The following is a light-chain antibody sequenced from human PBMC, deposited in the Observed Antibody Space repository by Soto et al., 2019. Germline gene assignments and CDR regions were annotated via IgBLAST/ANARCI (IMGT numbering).Light chain of an antibody. V-gene: IGKV3-20*01. CDR2: DAS. CDR1: QSVDSSY. Sequence: EIVLTQSPGTLSLSPGERATLSCRASQSVDSSYLAWYQQKPGQAPRLLIYDASARATGIPDRFSGSGSGTDFTLTISRLEPEDFAVYYCQQYGGSPITFGQGTRLEIK. J-gene: IGKJ5*01. CDR3: QQYGGSPIT.